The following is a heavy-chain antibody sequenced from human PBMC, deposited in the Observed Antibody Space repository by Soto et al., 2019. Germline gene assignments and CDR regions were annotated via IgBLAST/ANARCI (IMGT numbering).Heavy chain of an antibody. CDR1: GCSISSGGYY. CDR2: IYYSGST. J-gene: IGHJ6*03. CDR3: ARLGYCSSTSCYNPRDYYYYMDV. V-gene: IGHV4-31*03. D-gene: IGHD2-2*02. Sequence: SETLSLTCTVSGCSISSGGYYWSWIRQHPGKGLEWIGYIYYSGSTYYNPSLKSRVTISVDTSKNQFSLKLSSVTAADTAVYYCARLGYCSSTSCYNPRDYYYYMDVWGKGTTVTVSS.